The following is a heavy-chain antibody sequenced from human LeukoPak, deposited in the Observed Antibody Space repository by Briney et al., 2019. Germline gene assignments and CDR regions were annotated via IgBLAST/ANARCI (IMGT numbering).Heavy chain of an antibody. CDR3: TRPYYDYLTGYYSDY. CDR1: GFTFSNYP. CDR2: LGSTADGGTT. J-gene: IGHJ4*02. Sequence: GRSLRLSCTTSGFTFSNYPMSWVRQAPGKGLEWLALLGSTADGGTTKYAASVKGRFTISRDDSKSIAYLQMNSLKTEDTAVYYCTRPYYDYLTGYYSDYWGQGTLVTVSS. D-gene: IGHD3-9*01. V-gene: IGHV3-49*04.